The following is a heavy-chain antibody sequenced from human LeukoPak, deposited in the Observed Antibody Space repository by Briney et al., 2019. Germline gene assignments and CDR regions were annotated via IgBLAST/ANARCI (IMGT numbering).Heavy chain of an antibody. CDR3: ARDRAWNYFDY. CDR2: ISNDGSRQ. V-gene: IGHV3-30*03. CDR1: RFTFSTHG. D-gene: IGHD3-3*01. Sequence: PGGSLRPSCAPSRFTFSTHGMHWVRQSPGKGLEWVAIISNDGSRQYYAHSVEGRFTISRDNSKNTLYLQMDSLRAEDTAVYYCARDRAWNYFDYWGQGTLVTVSS. J-gene: IGHJ4*02.